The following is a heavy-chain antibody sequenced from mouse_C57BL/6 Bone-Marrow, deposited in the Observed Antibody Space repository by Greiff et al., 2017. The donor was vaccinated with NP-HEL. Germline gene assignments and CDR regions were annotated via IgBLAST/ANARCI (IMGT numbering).Heavy chain of an antibody. J-gene: IGHJ3*01. Sequence: EVMLVESGGGLVQPKGSLKLSCAASGFSFNTYAMNWVRQAPGKGLEWVARIRSKSNNYATYYADSVKDRFTISRDDSESMLYLQMNNLKTEDTAMYYCVRHGDYYGSPFAYWGQGTLVTVSA. CDR2: IRSKSNNYAT. V-gene: IGHV10-1*01. CDR3: VRHGDYYGSPFAY. CDR1: GFSFNTYA. D-gene: IGHD1-1*01.